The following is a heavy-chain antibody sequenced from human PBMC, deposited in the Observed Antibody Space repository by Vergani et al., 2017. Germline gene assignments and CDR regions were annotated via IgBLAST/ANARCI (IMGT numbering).Heavy chain of an antibody. CDR2: INHSGST. CDR3: ARGSAMATINFDY. Sequence: QVQLQESGPGLVKPSQTLSLTCTVSGGSISSGSYYWSWIRQPAGKGLEWVGEINHSGSTNYNPSLKSRVTISVDTSKNQFSLKLSSVTAADTAVYYCARGSAMATINFDYWGQGTLVTVSS. D-gene: IGHD5-24*01. CDR1: GGSISSGSYY. V-gene: IGHV4-61*02. J-gene: IGHJ4*02.